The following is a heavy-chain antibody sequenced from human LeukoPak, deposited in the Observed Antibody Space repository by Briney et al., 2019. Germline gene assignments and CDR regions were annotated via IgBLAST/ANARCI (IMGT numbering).Heavy chain of an antibody. CDR3: ARGSLIDFYYYYMDV. CDR1: GFTFDEYG. J-gene: IGHJ6*03. CDR2: INWNGGST. Sequence: GGSLRLSCAASGFTFDEYGTSWVRQAPGKGLEWVSGINWNGGSTGYVHSVKGRFTISRDNAKNSLYLQMNSLRAEDTAFYCARGSLIDFYYYYMDVWGKGTTVTVSS. V-gene: IGHV3-20*04. D-gene: IGHD3-16*01.